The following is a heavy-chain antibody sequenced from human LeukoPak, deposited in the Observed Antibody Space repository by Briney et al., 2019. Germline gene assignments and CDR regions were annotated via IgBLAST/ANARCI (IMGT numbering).Heavy chain of an antibody. J-gene: IGHJ4*02. D-gene: IGHD1-1*01. CDR3: ARWGGTRQYYFDY. V-gene: IGHV3-33*01. CDR1: GFIFSDYG. CDR2: TRFDGSVK. Sequence: GGSLRLSCAVSGFIFSDYGFHWVRQAPGKGLEWVAVTRFDGSVKQYADSVKGRFTISRDDSKNTLYLQMNFLKSEDTAVYYCARWGGTRQYYFDYWGQGTLVTVSS.